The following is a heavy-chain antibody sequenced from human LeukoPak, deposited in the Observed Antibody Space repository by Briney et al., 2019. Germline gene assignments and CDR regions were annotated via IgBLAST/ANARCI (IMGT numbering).Heavy chain of an antibody. CDR1: GGSFSGYY. CDR3: ARDTRSYDTSGYYYFDY. CDR2: INHSGST. J-gene: IGHJ4*02. V-gene: IGHV4-34*01. D-gene: IGHD3-22*01. Sequence: SETLSLTCAVYGGSFSGYYWSWIRLPPGKGLEWIGEINHSGSTNYNPSLKSRVTISVDTSRNQFSLKLSSVTAADAAVYYCARDTRSYDTSGYYYFDYWGQGALVTVSS.